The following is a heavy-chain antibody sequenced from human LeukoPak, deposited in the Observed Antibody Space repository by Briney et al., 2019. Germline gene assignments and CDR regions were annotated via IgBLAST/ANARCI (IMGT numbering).Heavy chain of an antibody. CDR1: GFTFSSYA. CDR3: AKGRGIAVAGNDY. Sequence: GGSLGLSCAASGFTFSSYAMSWVRQAPGKGLEWVSAISGSGGSTYYADSVKGRFTISRDNSKNTLYLPMNSLRAEDTAVYYCAKGRGIAVAGNDYWGQGTLVTVSS. D-gene: IGHD6-19*01. J-gene: IGHJ4*02. V-gene: IGHV3-23*01. CDR2: ISGSGGST.